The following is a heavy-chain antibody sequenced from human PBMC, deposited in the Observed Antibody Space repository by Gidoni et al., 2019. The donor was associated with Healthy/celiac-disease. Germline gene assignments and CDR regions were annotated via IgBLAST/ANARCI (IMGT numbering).Heavy chain of an antibody. V-gene: IGHV3-66*01. D-gene: IGHD6-19*01. CDR3: ALDQSGWLFDY. J-gene: IGHJ4*02. CDR2: IYSGGST. Sequence: GWVRVWRSVGAASSAYGFTVSSNYMSWVRQAPGKGLEWVSVIYSGGSTYYADSVKGRFTISRDNSNNTLYLQMNGLRCEDTAVYSCALDQSGWLFDYWGQGTLVTVSS. CDR1: GFTVSSNY.